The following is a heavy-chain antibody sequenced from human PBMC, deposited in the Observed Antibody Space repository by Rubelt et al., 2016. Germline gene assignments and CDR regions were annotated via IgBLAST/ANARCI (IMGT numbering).Heavy chain of an antibody. D-gene: IGHD3-10*01. Sequence: QVQLVQSGAEVKKPGASVKVSCKASGYSFSTSDINWVRQGTGQGLEWMGWMNPNPGNTGYAQKFQGRVTMTSNISISTAYVYCSSLRSEDTAVYYCARGVIWGQGTLVAVSS. CDR1: GYSFSTSD. V-gene: IGHV1-8*01. J-gene: IGHJ4*02. CDR2: MNPNPGNT. CDR3: ARGVI.